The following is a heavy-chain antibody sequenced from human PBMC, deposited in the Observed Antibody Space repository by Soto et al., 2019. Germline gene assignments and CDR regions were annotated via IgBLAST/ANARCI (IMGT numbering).Heavy chain of an antibody. Sequence: QVHLVQSGAEVKKPGASVKVSCKGSGYGFTTYGITWVRQAPGQGLEWMAWISAHNGNTNYAQKVQGRVTVTGDTSTSTAYMELRSLRYDATAVYYCARGRYGDYWGQGALVTVSS. CDR1: GYGFTTYG. J-gene: IGHJ4*02. CDR3: ARGRYGDY. V-gene: IGHV1-18*01. CDR2: ISAHNGNT. D-gene: IGHD1-1*01.